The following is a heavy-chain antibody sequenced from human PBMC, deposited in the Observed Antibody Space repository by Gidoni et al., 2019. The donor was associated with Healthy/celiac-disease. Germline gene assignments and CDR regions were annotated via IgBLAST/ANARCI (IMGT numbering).Heavy chain of an antibody. V-gene: IGHV1-2*02. J-gene: IGHJ5*02. CDR2: INPNGGGT. CDR1: GYSFTGYY. CDR3: ARDLSVVVPGRTNWFDP. Sequence: QVQLVQSGPEVKKPGASVKVSCKASGYSFTGYYMHWVRQAPGQGLEWMGWINPNGGGTNYAQKFQGRVTMTRDTSISTAYMELSRLRSDDTAVYYCARDLSVVVPGRTNWFDPWGQGTLVTVSS. D-gene: IGHD2-2*01.